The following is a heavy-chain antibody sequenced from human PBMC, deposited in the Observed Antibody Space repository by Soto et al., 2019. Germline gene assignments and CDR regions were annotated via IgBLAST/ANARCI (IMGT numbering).Heavy chain of an antibody. D-gene: IGHD5-12*01. CDR1: GGSISSSSYY. J-gene: IGHJ6*02. V-gene: IGHV4-39*01. CDR3: ARGESSGYDYYYYGMDV. CDR2: IYYSGST. Sequence: PSETLSLTCTVSGGSISSSSYYWGWIPQPPGKELEWIGSIYYSGSTCYNPSLKSQVTISVDTSKNQFSLKMSSVTAADTTVYYCARGESSGYDYYYYGMDVWGQVNTVT.